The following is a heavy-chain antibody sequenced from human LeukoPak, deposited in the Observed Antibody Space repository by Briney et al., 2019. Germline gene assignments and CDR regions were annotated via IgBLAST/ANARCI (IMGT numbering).Heavy chain of an antibody. Sequence: SETLSLTCTVSGGSISSSGYYWGWIRQPPGKGLDWIASIYYSGSTYYNPSLKSRVTISVDTSKNQLSLKLSSLTAADTAVYYCARHEYSGSYYGLSWFDPWGQGTLVTVSS. CDR2: IYYSGST. CDR1: GGSISSSGYY. V-gene: IGHV4-39*01. D-gene: IGHD1-26*01. J-gene: IGHJ5*02. CDR3: ARHEYSGSYYGLSWFDP.